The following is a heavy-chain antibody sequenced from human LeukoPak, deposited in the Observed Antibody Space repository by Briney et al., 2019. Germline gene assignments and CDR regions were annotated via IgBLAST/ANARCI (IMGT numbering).Heavy chain of an antibody. V-gene: IGHV3-33*01. CDR3: VRGGHKLDIQTSRYYYGLDV. CDR1: GFTFGTYT. D-gene: IGHD2-2*03. CDR2: MWYDGSNE. Sequence: GGSLRLSCEASGFTFGTYTMHWVRQAPGKGLEWVAVMWYDGSNEYYADSVKGRFTISRDNAKNTVYLQMNSLRAEDTAVYYCVRGGHKLDIQTSRYYYGLDVWGQGTTVTVSS. J-gene: IGHJ6*02.